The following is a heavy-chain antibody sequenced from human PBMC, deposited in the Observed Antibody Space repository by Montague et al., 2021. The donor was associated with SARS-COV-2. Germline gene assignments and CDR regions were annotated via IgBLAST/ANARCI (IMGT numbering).Heavy chain of an antibody. CDR3: ARAFIAAAGTTSFDY. CDR1: GGSISSSSYF. V-gene: IGHV4-39*01. Sequence: SETLSLTCTVSGGSISSSSYFWGWIRQPPGKGLEWIGSIYYSGSTYYNPSLKSRVTISVDTSKNQFSLKLSSVTAADTAVYYCARAFIAAAGTTSFDYWGQGILVTVSS. CDR2: IYYSGST. D-gene: IGHD6-13*01. J-gene: IGHJ4*02.